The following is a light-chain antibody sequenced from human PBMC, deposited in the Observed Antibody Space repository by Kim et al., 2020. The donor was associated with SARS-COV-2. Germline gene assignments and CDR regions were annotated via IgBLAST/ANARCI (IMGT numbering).Light chain of an antibody. Sequence: RQTVTITCTGNSNNVGYPGAAWLQQHQGHPPKVVSYRNYGRPSGISERFSASRSGDTASLTITGLQPEDEADYYCSAWDNSLTAWVFGGGTQLTVL. V-gene: IGLV10-54*04. CDR3: SAWDNSLTAWV. J-gene: IGLJ3*02. CDR1: SNNVGYPG. CDR2: RNY.